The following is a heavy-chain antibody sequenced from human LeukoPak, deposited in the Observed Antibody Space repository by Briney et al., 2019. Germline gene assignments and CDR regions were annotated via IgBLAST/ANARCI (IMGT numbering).Heavy chain of an antibody. CDR3: TRDSTPVVGVVDY. CDR2: IRSKAYGGTT. J-gene: IGHJ4*02. Sequence: PGGSLRLSCAASEFMFSNYAMHWVRQAPGKGLEWVGFIRSKAYGGTTEYAASVKGRFTISRDDSKSIAYLQMNSLKTEDTAVYYCTRDSTPVVGVVDYWGQGTLVTVSS. CDR1: EFMFSNYA. V-gene: IGHV3-49*04. D-gene: IGHD1-26*01.